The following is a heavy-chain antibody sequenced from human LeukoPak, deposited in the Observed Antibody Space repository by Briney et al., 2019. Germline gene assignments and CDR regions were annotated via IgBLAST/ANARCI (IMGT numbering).Heavy chain of an antibody. D-gene: IGHD6-6*01. CDR2: IHNGST. V-gene: IGHV4-38-2*02. CDR3: ARHRGSSSLFDY. Sequence: LETLSLTCTVSGYSISSGYYWGWIRPPPGKGLEWIGSIHNGSTYYNPSLKSRVTISVDTSKNQFSLKLSSVTAADTAVYYCARHRGSSSLFDYWGQGTLVTVSS. J-gene: IGHJ4*02. CDR1: GYSISSGYY.